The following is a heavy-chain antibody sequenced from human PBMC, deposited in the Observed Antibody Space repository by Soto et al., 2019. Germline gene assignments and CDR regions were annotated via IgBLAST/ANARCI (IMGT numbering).Heavy chain of an antibody. Sequence: GGSLRLSCSASGFTFSSYAMHWVRQAPGKGLEYVSAISGSGTTTYYADSVKGRFTITRDNPKNTLYLQMTSLTTEDTAVFYWAKGGGLAAAGSSRGQALDSWGQGSLVTVSS. V-gene: IGHV3-64D*08. CDR3: AKGGGLAAAGSSRGQALDS. CDR2: ISGSGTTT. D-gene: IGHD6-13*01. J-gene: IGHJ4*02. CDR1: GFTFSSYA.